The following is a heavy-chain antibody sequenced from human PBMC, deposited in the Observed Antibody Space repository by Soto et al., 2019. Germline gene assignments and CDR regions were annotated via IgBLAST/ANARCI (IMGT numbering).Heavy chain of an antibody. CDR1: GFTVSSNY. V-gene: IGHV3-66*01. CDR2: IYSGGST. CDR3: ARDFNGCSSTSCYYFDY. D-gene: IGHD2-2*01. J-gene: IGHJ4*02. Sequence: GESLKISCAASGFTVSSNYMSWVRQAPGKGLEWVSVIYSGGSTYYADSVKGRFTISRDNSKNTLYLQMNSLRAEDTAVYYCARDFNGCSSTSCYYFDYWGQGTLVTVSS.